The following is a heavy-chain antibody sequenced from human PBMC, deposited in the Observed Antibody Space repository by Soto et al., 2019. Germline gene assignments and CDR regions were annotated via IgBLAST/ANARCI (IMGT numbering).Heavy chain of an antibody. V-gene: IGHV4-59*01. Sequence: QVQLQESGPGLVKPSETLSLTCSVSGGSIRNVYWSWIRQSPGKGLEWIGFIFHSGNAKYNPSLQSRASMYIDTSKNQFSLRLESVTAADTAVYFCARAHAPTLPFDFWGQGTLVTVSS. J-gene: IGHJ4*02. D-gene: IGHD2-15*01. CDR1: GGSIRNVY. CDR2: IFHSGNA. CDR3: ARAHAPTLPFDF.